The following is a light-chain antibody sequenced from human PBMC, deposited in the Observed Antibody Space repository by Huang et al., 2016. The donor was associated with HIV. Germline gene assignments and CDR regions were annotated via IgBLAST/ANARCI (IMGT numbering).Light chain of an antibody. Sequence: DIQMTQSPSTVSASVGDRVTITCRASQSISAWLAWYRQKPGKAPEPLIYDASSLENGVPSKFSGSGSGTEFNPPNSSLQPDNSATYYCPQYNTYPYTFGQGTRLEIK. CDR3: PQYNTYPYT. V-gene: IGKV1-5*01. J-gene: IGKJ2*01. CDR2: DAS. CDR1: QSISAW.